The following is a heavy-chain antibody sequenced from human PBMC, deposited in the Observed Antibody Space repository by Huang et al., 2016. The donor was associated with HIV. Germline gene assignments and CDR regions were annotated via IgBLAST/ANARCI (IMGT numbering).Heavy chain of an antibody. CDR3: ASPFSFGVALFY. CDR2: IEPSGGST. Sequence: QVQLVQSGAEVKKPGASVKVSCKASGYTFTNYYMHWVRQDPGQGLEWMGIIEPSGGSTTYAQKCQGRVTMTRDTSARTFYLELRSLRSEDTAIYYCASPFSFGVALFYWGQGTLVTVSS. D-gene: IGHD3-3*01. V-gene: IGHV1-46*01. J-gene: IGHJ4*02. CDR1: GYTFTNYY.